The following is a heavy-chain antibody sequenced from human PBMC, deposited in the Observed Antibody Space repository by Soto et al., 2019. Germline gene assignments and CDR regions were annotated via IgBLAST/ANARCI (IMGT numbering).Heavy chain of an antibody. J-gene: IGHJ4*02. Sequence: EVQLLESGGGLVQPGGSLRLSCAASGFTFSSYAMSWVRQAPGKGLEWVSVNSGSGGSTYYADSVQGRFTISRDNSKNTLYLQMNSLRAEDTAVYYCSRRSSGWYFDYWGQGTLVTVSS. CDR1: GFTFSSYA. V-gene: IGHV3-23*01. CDR2: NSGSGGST. CDR3: SRRSSGWYFDY. D-gene: IGHD6-19*01.